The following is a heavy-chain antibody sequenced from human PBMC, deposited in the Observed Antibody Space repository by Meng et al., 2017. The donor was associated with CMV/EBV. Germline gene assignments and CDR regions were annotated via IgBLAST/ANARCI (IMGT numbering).Heavy chain of an antibody. V-gene: IGHV4-59*01. CDR3: ARGTDYSSSIWFDP. CDR2: IYYSGAT. J-gene: IGHJ5*02. D-gene: IGHD6-6*01. Sequence: SETLSLTCTVSGDSISRKYWSWIRQPPGQGLEWIGHIYYSGATNYNPSLKSRVTISVDTSENQFSLKLTSVTAADTAVYYCARGTDYSSSIWFDPWGQGTLVTVSS. CDR1: GDSISRKY.